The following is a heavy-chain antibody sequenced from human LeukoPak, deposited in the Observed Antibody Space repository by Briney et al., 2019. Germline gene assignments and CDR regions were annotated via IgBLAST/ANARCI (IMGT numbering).Heavy chain of an antibody. CDR3: ASPGPHNYYDSSGLSFNYFDY. Sequence: GGSLRLSCAASGFTFSSYSMNWVRQAPGKGLEWVSSISSSSDYIYYADSVKGRFTISRDNSKNTLYLQMSSLRAEDTAVYYCASPGPHNYYDSSGLSFNYFDYWGQGTLVTVSS. J-gene: IGHJ4*02. CDR1: GFTFSSYS. V-gene: IGHV3-21*04. CDR2: ISSSSDYI. D-gene: IGHD3-22*01.